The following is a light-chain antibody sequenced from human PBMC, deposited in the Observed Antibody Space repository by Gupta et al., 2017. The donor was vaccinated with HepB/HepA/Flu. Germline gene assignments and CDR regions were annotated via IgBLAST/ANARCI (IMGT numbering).Light chain of an antibody. J-gene: IGLJ3*02. CDR3: GTWRGSRSGNWL. Sequence: QSVLTQPPSVSAAPGQKVTISCSGDSSTIGNNYVSWYQQFPGTAPKLLIYENNKRHSGMPDRFSGSKSGASATLGITGPQTGDEADYYCGTWRGSRSGNWLFGGGTKVTVL. CDR1: SSTIGNNY. CDR2: ENN. V-gene: IGLV1-51*02.